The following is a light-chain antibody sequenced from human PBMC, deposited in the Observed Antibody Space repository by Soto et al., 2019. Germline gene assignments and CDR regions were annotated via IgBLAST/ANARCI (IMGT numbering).Light chain of an antibody. CDR1: QSVSKN. Sequence: EKVMTQSPATLSVSPGERATLSCRASQSVSKNLAWYQQKAGQAPRLLIFGASTRATGIPARFSGSGSGTEFTLTISSLQSEDFAVYYCQQYNNWHYTFGQGTKLQIK. CDR2: GAS. V-gene: IGKV3-15*01. J-gene: IGKJ2*01. CDR3: QQYNNWHYT.